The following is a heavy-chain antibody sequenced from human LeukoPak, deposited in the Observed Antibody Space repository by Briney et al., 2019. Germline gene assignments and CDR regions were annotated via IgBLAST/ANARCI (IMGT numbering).Heavy chain of an antibody. D-gene: IGHD6-6*01. CDR2: MNPNSGNT. V-gene: IGHV1-8*01. CDR3: AARGASSSSLRPLDY. Sequence: ASVKVSCKAAGYTFTSYGINWVRQATGQGPEWMGWMNPNSGNTGYAQKFQGRVTMTRNTSISTAYMELSSLRSEDTAVYYCAARGASSSSLRPLDYWGQGTLVTVSS. J-gene: IGHJ4*02. CDR1: GYTFTSYG.